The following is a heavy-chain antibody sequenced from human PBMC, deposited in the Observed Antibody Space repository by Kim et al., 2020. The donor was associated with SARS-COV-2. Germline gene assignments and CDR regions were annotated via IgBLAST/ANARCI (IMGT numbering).Heavy chain of an antibody. CDR2: INPSGAFT. J-gene: IGHJ4*02. V-gene: IGHV1-46*01. CDR1: GFTFTNYF. CDR3: AREAALIAAPQKNFDY. D-gene: IGHD6-25*01. Sequence: ASVKVSCKASGFTFTNYFMHWVRQAPGQGLEWIGTINPSGAFTLFTQKYQGRVIITKDTSTSTVYMEVSSLRSEDTAVYFCAREAALIAAPQKNFDYWGQGTRVTVSS.